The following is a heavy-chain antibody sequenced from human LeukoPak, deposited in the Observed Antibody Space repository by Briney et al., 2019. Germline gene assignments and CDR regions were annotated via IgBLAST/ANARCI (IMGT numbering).Heavy chain of an antibody. V-gene: IGHV3-48*01. D-gene: IGHD4-17*01. Sequence: GGSLRLSCAASGFTFSSYSMNWVRQAPGKGLEWVSYISSSSSTIYYADSVKGRFTISRDNAKNSLYLQMNSLRAEDTAVYYCAKDLRRTTVTFFDYWGQGTLVTVSS. CDR2: ISSSSSTI. J-gene: IGHJ4*02. CDR1: GFTFSSYS. CDR3: AKDLRRTTVTFFDY.